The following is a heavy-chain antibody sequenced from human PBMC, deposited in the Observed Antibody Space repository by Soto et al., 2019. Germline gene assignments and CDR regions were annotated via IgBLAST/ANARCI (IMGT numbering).Heavy chain of an antibody. CDR3: ARGGIGYCTGGSCYYTAFDI. V-gene: IGHV3-48*04. Sequence: GGSLRLSCAASGFTFSSYSMNWVRQAPGKGLEWVSYISSSSTIYYADSVKGRFTISRDNAKNSLYVQMNSLRVEDTAMYYCARGGIGYCTGGSCYYTAFDIWGQGSMVTVSS. D-gene: IGHD2-15*01. CDR1: GFTFSSYS. J-gene: IGHJ3*02. CDR2: ISSSSTI.